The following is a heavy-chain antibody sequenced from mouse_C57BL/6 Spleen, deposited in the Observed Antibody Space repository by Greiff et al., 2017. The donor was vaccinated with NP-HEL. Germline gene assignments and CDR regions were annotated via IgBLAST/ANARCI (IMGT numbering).Heavy chain of an antibody. Sequence: QVHVKQSGAELVRPGASVTLSCKASGYTFTDYEMHWVKQTPVHGLEWIGAIDPETGGTAYNQKFKGKAILTADKSSSTAYMELRSLTSEDSAVYYCTRYWFAYWGQGTLVTVSA. CDR2: IDPETGGT. CDR1: GYTFTDYE. CDR3: TRYWFAY. V-gene: IGHV1-15*01. J-gene: IGHJ3*01.